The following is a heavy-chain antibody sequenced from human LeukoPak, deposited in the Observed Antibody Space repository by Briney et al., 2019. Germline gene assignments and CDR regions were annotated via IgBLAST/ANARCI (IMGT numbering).Heavy chain of an antibody. Sequence: GGSLRLSCAASGFTFSSYEMNWVRQAPGKGLEWVSYISSSGSTIYYADSVKGRSTISRDNAKNSLYLQMNSLRAEDTAVYYCARDPGYSYGFDIWGQGTMVTVSS. CDR3: ARDPGYSYGFDI. J-gene: IGHJ3*02. CDR1: GFTFSSYE. V-gene: IGHV3-48*03. D-gene: IGHD5-18*01. CDR2: ISSSGSTI.